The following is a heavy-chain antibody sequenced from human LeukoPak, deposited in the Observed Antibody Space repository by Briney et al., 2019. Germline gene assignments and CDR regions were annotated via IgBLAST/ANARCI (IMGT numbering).Heavy chain of an antibody. J-gene: IGHJ6*02. CDR1: GYTFTSYG. V-gene: IGHV1-18*01. Sequence: ASVKVSCKASGYTFTSYGINWVRQAPGQGLEWMGWISAYNGNTNYAQKLQGRVTMTTDTSTSTAYMELRSLRSDDTAVYYCARDLDIVVVPAAMPNDYYYYYGMDVWGQGTTVTVSS. CDR3: ARDLDIVVVPAAMPNDYYYYYGMDV. D-gene: IGHD2-2*01. CDR2: ISAYNGNT.